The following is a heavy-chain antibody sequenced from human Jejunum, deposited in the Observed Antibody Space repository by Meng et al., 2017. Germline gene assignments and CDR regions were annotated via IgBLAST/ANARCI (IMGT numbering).Heavy chain of an antibody. CDR3: ARSGGFSSEYP. CDR2: VSFDGTET. CDR1: GFNFHGYA. Sequence: GQVVGSGGGVVQPGRSWRPSCAASGFNFHGYAMHWVRQAPGKGLEWVAGVSFDGTETFYADSVKGRFTISRDNSKNTLFLQMNGLRAEDTAMYYCARSGGFSSEYPWGQGTLVTVSS. J-gene: IGHJ5*02. V-gene: IGHV3-30*01. D-gene: IGHD3-22*01.